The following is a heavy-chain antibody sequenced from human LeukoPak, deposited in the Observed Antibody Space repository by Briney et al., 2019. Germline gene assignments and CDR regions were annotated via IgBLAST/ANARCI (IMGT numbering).Heavy chain of an antibody. Sequence: PGGSLRLSCAASGFNFSRYAMHWVRQAPGKGLEWLAVVSSDENRKYFADSVTGRFTISRDNAKNTLYLHMDRLKPDDTAVYYSATYGYIYEDAFDIWGQGTMVTVSS. CDR1: GFNFSRYA. D-gene: IGHD5-24*01. CDR3: ATYGYIYEDAFDI. V-gene: IGHV3-30*04. J-gene: IGHJ3*02. CDR2: VSSDENRK.